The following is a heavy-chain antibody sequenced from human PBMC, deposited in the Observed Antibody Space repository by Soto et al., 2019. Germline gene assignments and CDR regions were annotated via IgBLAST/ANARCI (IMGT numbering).Heavy chain of an antibody. CDR1: GGTFSSDG. D-gene: IGHD3-10*01. CDR2: IIPIFGRA. J-gene: IGHJ6*02. V-gene: IGHV1-69*13. Sequence: ASVKVSCKASGGTFSSDGISWVRQAPGQGLEWMGGIIPIFGRANYAQKFQGRVTITADEFTSTAYMELSSLRSEDTAVYYCASDRPYCSGNYYTARPNYGMDVWGQGTPVTVTS. CDR3: ASDRPYCSGNYYTARPNYGMDV.